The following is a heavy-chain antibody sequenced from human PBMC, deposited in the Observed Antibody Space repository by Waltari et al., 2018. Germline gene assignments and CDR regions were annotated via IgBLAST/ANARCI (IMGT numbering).Heavy chain of an antibody. CDR3: ARTTTLKSLDY. CDR1: GYTFNDYY. V-gene: IGHV1-69-2*01. Sequence: EVQLIQSGAEVKKPGASVKISCKASGYTFNDYYMHWVQQAPGKGLEWMGRIDPEDGKTKYAEKLQGRVTMTADTSTDTAYMELSSLRSEDTAVYYCARTTTLKSLDYWGQGTLVTVSS. CDR2: IDPEDGKT. D-gene: IGHD4-17*01. J-gene: IGHJ4*02.